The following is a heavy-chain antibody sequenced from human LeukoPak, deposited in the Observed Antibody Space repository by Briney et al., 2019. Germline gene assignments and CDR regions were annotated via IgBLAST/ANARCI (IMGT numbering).Heavy chain of an antibody. J-gene: IGHJ4*02. Sequence: KPGGSLRLSWAASGXTFSSIAMTWIRQAPGKGLEWLFYVSSGSTYTNYAASVKGRFTISRDNAKNSLYLQMNSLRVEDTAVYYCARLPRDSSGWVIDYWGQGALVTVSS. CDR2: VSSGSTYT. CDR1: GXTFSSIA. V-gene: IGHV3-11*03. CDR3: ARLPRDSSGWVIDY. D-gene: IGHD6-19*01.